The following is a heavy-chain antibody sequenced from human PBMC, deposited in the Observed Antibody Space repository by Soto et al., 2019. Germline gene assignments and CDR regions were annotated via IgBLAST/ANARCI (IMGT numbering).Heavy chain of an antibody. CDR1: GFTFRSYW. D-gene: IGHD1-26*01. V-gene: IGHV3-7*01. Sequence: EVQLVESGGGLVQPGGSLRLSCAASGFTFRSYWMNWVRQAPGRGLEWVANINGDGSEKTYVDSVKGRFTISRDNAKNSLDLQMSSLRAEDTAVYYCARVGGGAVGATHSVYYYGMDVWGQGTTVTVSS. J-gene: IGHJ6*02. CDR2: INGDGSEK. CDR3: ARVGGGAVGATHSVYYYGMDV.